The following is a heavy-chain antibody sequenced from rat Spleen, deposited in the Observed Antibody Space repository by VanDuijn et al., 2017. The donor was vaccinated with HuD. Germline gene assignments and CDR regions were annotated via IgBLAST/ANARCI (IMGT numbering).Heavy chain of an antibody. J-gene: IGHJ2*01. D-gene: IGHD1-12*02. CDR1: GFTLSNFY. CDR3: GRHGYYDGVHYPHN. Sequence: EVQLVESGGGFVQPGRSMKLSCAASGFTLSNFYMAWVRQAPTKGLEWVASISTGGGNTHYRDSVKGRFTISKNNAKNTLYLQIDSLRSEDTATYYCGRHGYYDGVHYPHNWGQGVMVTVSS. CDR2: ISTGGGNT. V-gene: IGHV5-25*01.